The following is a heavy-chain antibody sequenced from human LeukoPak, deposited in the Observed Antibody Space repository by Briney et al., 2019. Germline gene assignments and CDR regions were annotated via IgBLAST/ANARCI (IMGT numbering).Heavy chain of an antibody. Sequence: SETLSLTCTVSGGSVSSGSYYWSWIRQPPGKGLEWIGYIYYSGSTNYNPSLKSRVTISVDTSKNQFSLKLSSVTAADTAVYYCARDKKNYYDSGVYSYGGQGTLVTVSS. CDR1: GGSVSSGSYY. CDR3: ARDKKNYYDSGVYSY. D-gene: IGHD3-22*01. CDR2: IYYSGST. J-gene: IGHJ4*02. V-gene: IGHV4-61*01.